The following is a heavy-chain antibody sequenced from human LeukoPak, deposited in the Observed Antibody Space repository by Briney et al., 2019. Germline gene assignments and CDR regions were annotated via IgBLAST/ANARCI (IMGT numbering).Heavy chain of an antibody. CDR1: GGSISSSGYY. CDR3: ARGGTLRTFDY. CDR2: IYYSGST. Sequence: PSETLFLTCTVSGGSISSSGYYWGWIRQPPKKGLEWIGSIYYSGSTYYNPSLKSRVTISVDTSKNQFSLKLSSVTAADTAVYFCARGGTLRTFDYWGQGTLVTVSS. V-gene: IGHV4-39*01. J-gene: IGHJ4*02. D-gene: IGHD3-16*01.